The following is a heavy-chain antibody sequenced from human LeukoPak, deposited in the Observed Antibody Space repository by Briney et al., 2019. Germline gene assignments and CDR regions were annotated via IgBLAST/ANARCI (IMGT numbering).Heavy chain of an antibody. D-gene: IGHD4-17*01. CDR3: ARHGQTAVTTGPGYYYYGMDV. Sequence: SETLFLTCTVSGGSISSGGYYWGWIRQPPGKGLEWIGSIYYSGSTYYNPSLKSRVTISVDTSKNQLSLKLSSVTAADTAVYYCARHGQTAVTTGPGYYYYGMDVWGQGTTVTVSS. V-gene: IGHV4-39*01. CDR2: IYYSGST. CDR1: GGSISSGGYY. J-gene: IGHJ6*02.